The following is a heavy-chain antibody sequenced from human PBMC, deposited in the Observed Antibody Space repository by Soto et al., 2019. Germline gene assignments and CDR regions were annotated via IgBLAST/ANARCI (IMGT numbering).Heavy chain of an antibody. CDR2: IYHSGST. Sequence: QVQLQESGPGLVKPSGTLSLTCAVSGGSISSSNWWSWVRQPPGKGLEWIGEIYHSGSTNYNPSLKRRVTISVAKSTNPFPLKLSSVTAADTAVYYCARVSGSYYYGMDVWGQGTTVTVSS. D-gene: IGHD1-26*01. CDR3: ARVSGSYYYGMDV. CDR1: GGSISSSNW. J-gene: IGHJ6*02. V-gene: IGHV4-4*02.